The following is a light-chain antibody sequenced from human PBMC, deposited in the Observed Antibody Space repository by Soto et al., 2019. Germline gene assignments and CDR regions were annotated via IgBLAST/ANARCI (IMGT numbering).Light chain of an antibody. CDR3: QQRSNWPRMYT. Sequence: EIVLTQSPAPLSLSPGASATPSCTASQSVSSYLAWYQQKPGQAPRLLIYDASNRATGIPARFSGSGSGTDFTLTISSLGPEDFAVYYCQQRSNWPRMYTFGQGTKLEIK. J-gene: IGKJ2*01. V-gene: IGKV3-11*01. CDR2: DAS. CDR1: QSVSSY.